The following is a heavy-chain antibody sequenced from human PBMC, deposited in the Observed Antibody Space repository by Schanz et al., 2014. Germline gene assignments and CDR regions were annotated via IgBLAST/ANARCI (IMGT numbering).Heavy chain of an antibody. V-gene: IGHV3-74*01. CDR3: ARPALWFGDNCFAP. CDR2: IKSDGSST. J-gene: IGHJ5*02. CDR1: GFTFSSYW. Sequence: EVQLVESGGGLVQPGGSLRLSCAASGFTFSSYWMHWVRQVPGKGLVWVSRIKSDGSSTSYADSVKGRFTISRDNAKKPLYLHLSALRAEDTARYYCARPALWFGDNCFAPWGQGTLVTVSS. D-gene: IGHD3-10*01.